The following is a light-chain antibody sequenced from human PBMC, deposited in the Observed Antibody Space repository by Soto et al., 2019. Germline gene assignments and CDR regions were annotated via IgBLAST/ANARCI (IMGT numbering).Light chain of an antibody. V-gene: IGLV2-14*01. CDR1: SSDVGGYNY. Sequence: QSVLTHPASVSGSPGQSITISCTGTSSDVGGYNYVSWYQQHPGKAPKLMIYEVSNRPSGVSNRFSGSKSGNTASLTISGLQAEDEADYYCSSYTSSSTLVFGGGSKLNV. J-gene: IGLJ3*02. CDR3: SSYTSSSTLV. CDR2: EVS.